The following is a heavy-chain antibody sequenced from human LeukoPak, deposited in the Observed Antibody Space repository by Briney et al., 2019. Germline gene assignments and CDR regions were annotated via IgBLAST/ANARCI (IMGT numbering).Heavy chain of an antibody. CDR2: FSGTGVST. CDR1: GFTFSSYA. D-gene: IGHD6-19*01. V-gene: IGHV3-23*01. CDR3: AKDRLITSGWDPFDY. Sequence: GGSLRLSCAASGFTFSSYAMSWVRQAPGKGLEWVSAFSGTGVSTYYADSVKGQFTISRDNSKNTLYLQMSSLRAEDTAVYYCAKDRLITSGWDPFDYWGQGTLVTVSS. J-gene: IGHJ4*02.